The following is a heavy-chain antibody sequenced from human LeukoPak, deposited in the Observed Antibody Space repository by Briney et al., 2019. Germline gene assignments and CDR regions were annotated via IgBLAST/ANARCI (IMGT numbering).Heavy chain of an antibody. D-gene: IGHD3-10*01. Sequence: KPSETLSLTCAVYGGSFSGYYWGWIRQPPGKGLEWIGSIYYSGSTYYNPSLKSRVTISVDTSKHQFSLNLSSVTAADTAVYYCARIRSGSYYTVFDYWGQGTLVTVSS. J-gene: IGHJ4*02. CDR2: IYYSGST. V-gene: IGHV4-34*01. CDR3: ARIRSGSYYTVFDY. CDR1: GGSFSGYY.